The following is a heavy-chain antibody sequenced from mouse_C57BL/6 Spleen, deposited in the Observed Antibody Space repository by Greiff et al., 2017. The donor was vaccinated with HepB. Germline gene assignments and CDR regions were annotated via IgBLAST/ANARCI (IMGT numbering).Heavy chain of an antibody. Sequence: QVQLQQPGAELVRPGSSVKLSCKASGYTFTSYWMDWVKQRPGQGLEWIGNIYPSDSETHYNQKFKDKATLTVDKSSSTAYMQLSSLTSEDSAVYYCAREGDDGYQYYFDYGGQGTTLTVSS. CDR3: AREGDDGYQYYFDY. D-gene: IGHD2-3*01. J-gene: IGHJ2*01. CDR2: IYPSDSET. V-gene: IGHV1-61*01. CDR1: GYTFTSYW.